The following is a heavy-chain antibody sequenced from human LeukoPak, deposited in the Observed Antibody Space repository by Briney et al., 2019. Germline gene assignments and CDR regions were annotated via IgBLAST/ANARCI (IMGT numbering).Heavy chain of an antibody. D-gene: IGHD2-2*01. Sequence: SETLSLTCTVSGGSISSYYWSWIRQPAGKGLEWIGRIYTSGSTNYNPSLKSRVTMSVDTSKNQFSLKLSSVTAADTAVYYCARDHIVVVPARSPYYYYGMGVWGQGTTVTVSS. V-gene: IGHV4-4*07. CDR3: ARDHIVVVPARSPYYYYGMGV. J-gene: IGHJ6*02. CDR2: IYTSGST. CDR1: GGSISSYY.